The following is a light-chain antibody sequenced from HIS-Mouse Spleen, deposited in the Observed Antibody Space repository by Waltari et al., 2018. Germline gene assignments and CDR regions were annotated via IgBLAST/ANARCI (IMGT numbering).Light chain of an antibody. J-gene: IGKJ4*01. V-gene: IGKV1-8*01. CDR3: QQYYSYPLT. CDR2: AAS. Sequence: AIRMTQSPSSLSASTGDRVTITCRASQGISSYLAWYQQKPGKAPKLLIYAASTLQSGVPSRFSGSGSGTDFTLTISCLQSEDSATYYCQQYYSYPLTFGGGTKVESK. CDR1: QGISSY.